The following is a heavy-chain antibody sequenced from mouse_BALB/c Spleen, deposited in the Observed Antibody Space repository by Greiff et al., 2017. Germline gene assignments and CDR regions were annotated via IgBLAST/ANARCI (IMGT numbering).Heavy chain of an antibody. Sequence: EVQLVESGPDLVKPSQSLSLTCTATGFSITSGYSWHWIRQPPGNKLEWMGYIHYSGSTNYNPSLKSRISITRDTSKNQFFLPLNSVTTEDTATYYGAGTLYYGNGGFAYWGQGTLVTVSA. D-gene: IGHD2-1*01. CDR2: IHYSGST. J-gene: IGHJ3*01. CDR3: AGTLYYGNGGFAY. V-gene: IGHV3-1*02. CDR1: GFSITSGYS.